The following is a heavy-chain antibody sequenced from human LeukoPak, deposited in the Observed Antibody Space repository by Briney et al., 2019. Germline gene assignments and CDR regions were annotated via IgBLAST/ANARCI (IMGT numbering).Heavy chain of an antibody. J-gene: IGHJ4*02. CDR2: IYYSGST. D-gene: IGHD3-22*01. CDR3: ARDQVDYDIPDHFDY. V-gene: IGHV4-59*01. Sequence: SETLSLTCTVSGDSFSGYYWSWIRQPPGKGLEWIGFIYYSGSTNYNPSLKTRVTISVDTSENQFSLKLTSVTAADTAMYYCARDQVDYDIPDHFDYWGKGTLVTVSS. CDR1: GDSFSGYY.